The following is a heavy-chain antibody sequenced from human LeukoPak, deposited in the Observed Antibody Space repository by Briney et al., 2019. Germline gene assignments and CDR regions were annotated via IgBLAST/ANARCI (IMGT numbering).Heavy chain of an antibody. D-gene: IGHD2-2*02. J-gene: IGHJ4*02. CDR2: ISGSGGST. CDR3: ARVRYCSSTSCYSGYFDY. Sequence: GGSLRLSCAASGFTFSSYAMSWVRQAPGKGLEWVSAISGSGGSTYYADSVKGRFTISRDNSKNTLYLQMNSLRAEDTAVYYCARVRYCSSTSCYSGYFDYWGGGTMLSVCS. V-gene: IGHV3-23*01. CDR1: GFTFSSYA.